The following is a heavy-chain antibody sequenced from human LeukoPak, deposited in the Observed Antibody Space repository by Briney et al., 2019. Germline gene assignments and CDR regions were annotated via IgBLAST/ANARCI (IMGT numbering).Heavy chain of an antibody. J-gene: IGHJ4*02. Sequence: PSETPSLPCTVSGGSLSSSSYYWGWVRQPPRKGLGGIGSIYYSGSTYYNPSLKSRVTISVDTSKNQFSLELSSVTAADTAVYYCARPSTIFGVVTDYWGQGTLVTVSS. CDR3: ARPSTIFGVVTDY. D-gene: IGHD3-3*01. CDR1: GGSLSSSSYY. V-gene: IGHV4-39*01. CDR2: IYYSGST.